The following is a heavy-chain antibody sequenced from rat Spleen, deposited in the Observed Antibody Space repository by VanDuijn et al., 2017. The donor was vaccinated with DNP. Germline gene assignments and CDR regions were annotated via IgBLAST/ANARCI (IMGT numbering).Heavy chain of an antibody. J-gene: IGHJ2*01. Sequence: EVQLVESGGGLVQPGRSLKLSCAVSGFTFSDYYMAWVRQAPTKGLEWVAYISYDGSGSYYGDSVKGRFTISRDNAKRTLSLQMNSVQTEDTAMYFCAVLGRYYWGHGVMVTVSS. CDR3: AVLGRYY. CDR1: GFTFSDYY. CDR2: ISYDGSGS. V-gene: IGHV5-22*01.